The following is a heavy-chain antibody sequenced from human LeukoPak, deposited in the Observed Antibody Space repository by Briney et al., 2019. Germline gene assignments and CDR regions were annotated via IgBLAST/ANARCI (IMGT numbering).Heavy chain of an antibody. CDR2: IKEDGSEK. Sequence: GGSLRLSCAASGLTFSSYWMSWVRQAPGKGLEWVANIKEDGSEKYYVDSVKGRFTISRDNAKNSLYLQMNSLRAEDTAVYYCARDSYGDANFDSWGQGTLVTVSS. J-gene: IGHJ4*02. CDR1: GLTFSSYW. CDR3: ARDSYGDANFDS. D-gene: IGHD4-17*01. V-gene: IGHV3-7*01.